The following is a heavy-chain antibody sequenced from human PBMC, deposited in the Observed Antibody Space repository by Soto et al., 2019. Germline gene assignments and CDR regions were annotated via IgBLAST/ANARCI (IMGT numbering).Heavy chain of an antibody. J-gene: IGHJ4*02. CDR3: ARLRRSRYCSSTSCSGA. Sequence: GGSLRLSCAASGFTFSSYSMNWIRQAPGKGLEWVSSISSSSSYIYYADSVKGRFTISRDNAKNSLYLQMNSLRAEDTAVYYCARLRRSRYCSSTSCSGAWGQGTLVTVSS. D-gene: IGHD2-2*01. CDR1: GFTFSSYS. V-gene: IGHV3-21*01. CDR2: ISSSSSYI.